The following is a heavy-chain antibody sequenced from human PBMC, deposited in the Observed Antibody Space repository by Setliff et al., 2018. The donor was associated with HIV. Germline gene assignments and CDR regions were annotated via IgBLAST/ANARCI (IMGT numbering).Heavy chain of an antibody. CDR1: GDSISGYY. J-gene: IGHJ4*02. CDR3: ARDQKGYSYGYFDS. D-gene: IGHD5-18*01. Sequence: SETLSLTCTSSGDSISGYYWSWIRQPAGKGLEWIGRMHTSGNTNYNPPLKSRVTMSVDTSKNQFSLRLSSVTAADTAVYYCARDQKGYSYGYFDSWGQGTLVTVSS. V-gene: IGHV4-4*07. CDR2: MHTSGNT.